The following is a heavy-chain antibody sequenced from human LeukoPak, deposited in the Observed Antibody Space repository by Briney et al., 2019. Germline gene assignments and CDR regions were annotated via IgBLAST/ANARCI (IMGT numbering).Heavy chain of an antibody. CDR2: IYYSGST. V-gene: IGHV4-59*08. J-gene: IGHJ4*02. D-gene: IGHD4-23*01. CDR1: GGSISSYY. CDR3: ARRKVLRWPQGGYYFDY. Sequence: SETLSLTCTVSGGSISSYYWSWIRQPPGKGLEWIGYIYYSGSTNYNPSLKSRVTISVDTSKNQFSLKLSSVTAADTAVYYCARRKVLRWPQGGYYFDYWGQGTLVTVSS.